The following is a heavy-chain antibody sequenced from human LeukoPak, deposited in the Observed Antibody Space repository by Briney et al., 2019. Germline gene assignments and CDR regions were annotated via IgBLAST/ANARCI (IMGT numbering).Heavy chain of an antibody. CDR3: AKGGGYEAQYYYYYMDV. J-gene: IGHJ6*03. V-gene: IGHV3-30*02. Sequence: PWGSLRLSCAASGLTFSSYGMHWVRQAPGKGLEWVAFIRYDGSNKYYADSVKGRFTISRDNSKNTLYLHVNSLRPEDTAVYYCAKGGGYEAQYYYYYMDVWGKGTTVTISS. CDR2: IRYDGSNK. D-gene: IGHD5-12*01. CDR1: GLTFSSYG.